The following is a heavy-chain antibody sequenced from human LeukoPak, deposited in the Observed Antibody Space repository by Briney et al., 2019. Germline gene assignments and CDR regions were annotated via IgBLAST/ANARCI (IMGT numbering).Heavy chain of an antibody. J-gene: IGHJ3*01. CDR2: ISSSSSYI. V-gene: IGHV3-21*01. CDR1: GFTFSNAW. Sequence: EGSLRLSCAASGFTFSNAWMSWVRQAPGKGLEWVSSISSSSSYIYYADSVKGRFTISRDNAKNSLYLQMNSLRAEDTAVYYCARDSRNADWGQGTMVTVSS. CDR3: ARDSRNAD.